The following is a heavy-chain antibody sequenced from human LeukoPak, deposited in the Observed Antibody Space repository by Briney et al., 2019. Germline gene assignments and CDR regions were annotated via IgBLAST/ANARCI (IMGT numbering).Heavy chain of an antibody. J-gene: IGHJ4*02. CDR3: ARDSAPNLLAYFDY. Sequence: SETLSLTCTVSGGFISSYYWSWIRQPAGKGLERIGRIYTSGSTNYNPSLKSRVTISVDTSKNQFSLRLNSVTAADTAVYYCARDSAPNLLAYFDYWGQGILVTVSS. CDR2: IYTSGST. D-gene: IGHD2/OR15-2a*01. CDR1: GGFISSYY. V-gene: IGHV4-4*07.